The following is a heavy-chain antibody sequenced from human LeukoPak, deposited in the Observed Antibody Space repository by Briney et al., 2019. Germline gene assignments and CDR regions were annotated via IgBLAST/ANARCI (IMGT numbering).Heavy chain of an antibody. Sequence: PSETLSLTCTVSGGSISSSSDYWGWIRQPPGKGLEWIGTIYYSGSTYYNPSLKSRVTISVDTSKNQFSLKLSSVTAADTAVYYCARAPYDILTGYYARDAFDIWGQGTMVTVSS. CDR1: GGSISSSSDY. CDR3: ARAPYDILTGYYARDAFDI. D-gene: IGHD3-9*01. V-gene: IGHV4-39*07. J-gene: IGHJ3*02. CDR2: IYYSGST.